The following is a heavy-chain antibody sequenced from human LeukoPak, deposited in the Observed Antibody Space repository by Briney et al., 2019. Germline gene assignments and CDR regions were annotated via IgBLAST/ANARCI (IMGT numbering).Heavy chain of an antibody. V-gene: IGHV3-30*03. CDR2: ISYDGSNK. CDR1: GFTFSSYS. J-gene: IGHJ4*02. CDR3: ARDSIAVAGLSYYFDY. Sequence: GGSLRLSCAASGFTFSSYSMNWVRQAPGKGLEWVAVISYDGSNKYYADSVKGRFTISRDNSKNALYLQMNSLRAEDTAVYYCARDSIAVAGLSYYFDYWGQGTLVTVSS. D-gene: IGHD6-19*01.